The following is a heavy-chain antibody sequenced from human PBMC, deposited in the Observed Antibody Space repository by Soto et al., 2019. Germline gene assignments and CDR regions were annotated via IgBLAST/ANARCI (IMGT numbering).Heavy chain of an antibody. CDR3: AKGGLYCSRTSCYSGAFDI. Sequence: SETLPLTCTVSGVSISSYSWSWIRQPPGKGLEWIGYLYYSGSTSYNPSLRSRVTISVDTSKNQFSLKLGSVTAADTAVYYCAKGGLYCSRTSCYSGAFDIWGQGTMVTVSS. CDR1: GVSISSYS. D-gene: IGHD2-2*01. V-gene: IGHV4-59*01. CDR2: LYYSGST. J-gene: IGHJ3*02.